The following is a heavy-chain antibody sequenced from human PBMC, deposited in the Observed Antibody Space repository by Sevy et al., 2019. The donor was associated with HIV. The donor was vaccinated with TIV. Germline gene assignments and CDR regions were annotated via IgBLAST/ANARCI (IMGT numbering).Heavy chain of an antibody. CDR3: ARLSGYSSSWSYFDY. V-gene: IGHV3-48*01. J-gene: IGHJ4*02. D-gene: IGHD6-13*01. CDR2: ISGSGSTI. CDR1: GLTFSSYS. Sequence: GGSLRLSCAASGLTFSSYSMNWVRQAPGKGLEWVSDISGSGSTIYYADSVKGRFTISRDSAKNSLYLQMNSLRAEDTAVYYCARLSGYSSSWSYFDYWGQGTLVTVSS.